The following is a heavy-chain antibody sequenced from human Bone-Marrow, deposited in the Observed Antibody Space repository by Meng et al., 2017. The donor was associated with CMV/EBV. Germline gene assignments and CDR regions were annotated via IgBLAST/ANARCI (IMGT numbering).Heavy chain of an antibody. D-gene: IGHD2-2*01. CDR1: GFLLISNRMG. J-gene: IGHJ4*02. CDR3: AHRPTECLFDY. CDR2: IYWDGDK. Sequence: HITLKESGPALLKPTQALPLTFTFSGFLLISNRMGVCWSRQPPGKALEWLALIYWDGDKRYSPSLKSILTITKDTSNNQVVLTMTNMGPVDTATYFCAHRPTECLFDYWGQGTLVTVSS. V-gene: IGHV2-5*02.